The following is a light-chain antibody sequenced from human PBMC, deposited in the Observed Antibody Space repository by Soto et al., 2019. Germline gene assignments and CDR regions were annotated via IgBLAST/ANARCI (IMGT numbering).Light chain of an antibody. J-gene: IGLJ2*01. Sequence: QSVLTQPASVSGSPGQSITISCTGTSSDIGGYNYVSWYQQHPGKAPKLIIFEVNNRPSGVSNRFSGSKSGNTASLTISGLQAEDEADYYCSSYSSSSTLGVFGGGTKLTVL. CDR2: EVN. V-gene: IGLV2-14*01. CDR1: SSDIGGYNY. CDR3: SSYSSSSTLGV.